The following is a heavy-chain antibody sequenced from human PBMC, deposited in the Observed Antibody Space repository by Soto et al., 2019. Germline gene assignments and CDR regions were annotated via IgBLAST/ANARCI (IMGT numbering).Heavy chain of an antibody. J-gene: IGHJ4*02. V-gene: IGHV4-59*01. D-gene: IGHD3-9*01. Sequence: LETMSLTCTVADGSIGSYDSSWIRQPPGKGLEWIGRIYYTGSTNYNSSLGSRVTISVDTSRVHFSLRLSSVTAADTAVYYCARTLVTGYSDSWGQGALVTVSS. CDR3: ARTLVTGYSDS. CDR2: IYYTGST. CDR1: DGSIGSYD.